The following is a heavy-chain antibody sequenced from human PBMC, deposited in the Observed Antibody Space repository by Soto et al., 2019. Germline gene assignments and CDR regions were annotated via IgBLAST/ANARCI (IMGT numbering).Heavy chain of an antibody. Sequence: SEMLSLTCTVSGGYSSSGGYYWSWIRQHPGKGLEWIGYIYYSGSTYYNPSLKSRVTISVDTSKNQFSLKLSSVTAADTAVYYCERELTGDEDYYYMDVWGKGTTVTVSS. CDR3: ERELTGDEDYYYMDV. CDR1: GGYSSSGGYY. D-gene: IGHD7-27*01. CDR2: IYYSGST. V-gene: IGHV4-31*03. J-gene: IGHJ6*03.